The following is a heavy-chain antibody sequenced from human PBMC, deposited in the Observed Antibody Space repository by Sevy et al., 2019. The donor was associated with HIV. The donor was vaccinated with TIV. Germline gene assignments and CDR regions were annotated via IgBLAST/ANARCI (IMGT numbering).Heavy chain of an antibody. CDR2: IWNDGSSK. CDR3: ARGGDFNDRSAKRDFDY. D-gene: IGHD3-22*01. J-gene: IGHJ4*02. Sequence: GGSLRLSCAASGFTFSNYGMHWVRQAPGKGLEWVAVIWNDGSSKYYAVSVKGRFTISRDNSKNTLYLQMNSLRVEDTAVYFCARGGDFNDRSAKRDFDYWGQGTLVTVSS. CDR1: GFTFSNYG. V-gene: IGHV3-33*01.